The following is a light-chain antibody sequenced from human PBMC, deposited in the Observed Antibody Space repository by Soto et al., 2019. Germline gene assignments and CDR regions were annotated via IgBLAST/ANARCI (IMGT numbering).Light chain of an antibody. CDR2: SNY. V-gene: IGLV1-44*01. Sequence: QSVLTQPPSASGTPGQRVTISCSGSNSNIGSNPVHWYQQFPGTAPKVLIYSNYQRPSGVPDRFSGSKSGTSASLAISGLQSDDEADYSCAAWDARPSDLLFGGGTQVT. CDR3: AAWDARPSDLL. J-gene: IGLJ2*01. CDR1: NSNIGSNP.